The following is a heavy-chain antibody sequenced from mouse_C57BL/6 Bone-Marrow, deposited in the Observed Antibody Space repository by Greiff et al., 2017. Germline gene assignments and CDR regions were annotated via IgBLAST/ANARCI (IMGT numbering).Heavy chain of an antibody. D-gene: IGHD3-3*01. Sequence: VQLKQSGPELVKPGASVKISCKASGYTFTDYYMNWVKQSHGKSLEWIGDINPNNGGTSYNQKFKGKATLTVDKSSSTAYMELRSLTSEDSAVYYCARETDRVPMDYWGQGTSVTVSS. CDR1: GYTFTDYY. V-gene: IGHV1-26*01. J-gene: IGHJ4*01. CDR3: ARETDRVPMDY. CDR2: INPNNGGT.